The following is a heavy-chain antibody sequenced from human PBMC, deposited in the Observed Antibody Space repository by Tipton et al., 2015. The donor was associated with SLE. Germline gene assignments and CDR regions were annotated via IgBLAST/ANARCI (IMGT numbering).Heavy chain of an antibody. CDR2: IYYSGST. V-gene: IGHV4-59*08. CDR1: GGSISSYY. Sequence: TVSLTCTVSGGSISSYYWSWMRQPPGKGLEWIGYIYYSGSTNYNPSLKSRVTISVDASKNQFSLKLSSVTAADTAVYYCARLPRGGYYYAEYWGQGTLITVSS. D-gene: IGHD5-12*01. CDR3: ARLPRGGYYYAEY. J-gene: IGHJ4*02.